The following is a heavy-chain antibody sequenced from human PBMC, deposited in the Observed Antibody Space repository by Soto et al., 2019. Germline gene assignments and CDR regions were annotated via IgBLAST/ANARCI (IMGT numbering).Heavy chain of an antibody. CDR3: ARDSGPSGRGLRYIGWLFLFDY. D-gene: IGHD3-9*01. V-gene: IGHV1-69*13. CDR2: IIPIFGTA. CDR1: GGTFSSYA. Sequence: SVEVSCKASGGTFSSYAISWVRQAAGQGLEWMGGIIPIFGTANYAQKFQGRVTITADESTSTAYMELSSLRSEDTAVYYCARDSGPSGRGLRYIGWLFLFDYWGQGTLVTVSS. J-gene: IGHJ4*02.